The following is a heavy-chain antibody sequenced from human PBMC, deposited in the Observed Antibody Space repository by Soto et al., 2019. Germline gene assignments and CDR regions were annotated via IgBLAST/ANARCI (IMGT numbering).Heavy chain of an antibody. CDR2: IYPDDSDT. D-gene: IGHD6-25*01. CDR3: ARLGGTSGPLFY. Sequence: GESLKISCKGSGYSFTNYWIGWVRQMPGKGLEWMGIIYPDDSDTRYSPSFQGRVTLSADNSIDTAYLQWNSLEASDTAMYYCARLGGTSGPLFYWGQGTLVTVSS. CDR1: GYSFTNYW. V-gene: IGHV5-51*01. J-gene: IGHJ4*02.